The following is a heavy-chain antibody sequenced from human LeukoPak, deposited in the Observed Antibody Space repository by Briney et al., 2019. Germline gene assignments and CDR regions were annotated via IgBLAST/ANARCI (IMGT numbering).Heavy chain of an antibody. Sequence: ASVKVSCKASGYTFTSYDINWMRQATGQGLEWMGWMSPNSGNTGYAQKFQGRVTMTRDTSTGTAYLELSSLRSEDSAVYYCARGSLVGAKNYWGQGTLVTVSS. J-gene: IGHJ4*02. D-gene: IGHD1-26*01. CDR3: ARGSLVGAKNY. CDR2: MSPNSGNT. CDR1: GYTFTSYD. V-gene: IGHV1-8*01.